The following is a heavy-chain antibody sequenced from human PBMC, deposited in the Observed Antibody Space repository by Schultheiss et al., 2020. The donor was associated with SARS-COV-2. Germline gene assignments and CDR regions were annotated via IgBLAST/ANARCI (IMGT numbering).Heavy chain of an antibody. V-gene: IGHV3-30*18. CDR3: AKVRRGYQLLSLLDY. D-gene: IGHD2-2*01. Sequence: GGSLRLSCAASGFTFISFAMHWVRQAPGKGLEWVAVISYDGNNKYYADSVKGRFTISRDNSKNTLYLQMNSLRAEDTAVYYCAKVRRGYQLLSLLDYWGQGTLVTVSS. CDR1: GFTFISFA. CDR2: ISYDGNNK. J-gene: IGHJ4*02.